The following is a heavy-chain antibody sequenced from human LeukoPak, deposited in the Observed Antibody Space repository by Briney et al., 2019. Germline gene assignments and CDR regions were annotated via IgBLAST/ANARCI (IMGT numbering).Heavy chain of an antibody. V-gene: IGHV4-39*07. CDR3: ARAFYPGYYSYMAV. Sequence: SETLSLTCTVSGGSISNGDYYWGWIRQPPGKGLEWIGSIYYSGSTNYNPSLKSRVTISVDTSKNQFSLKLSSVTAADTAVYYCARAFYPGYYSYMAVWGKGTTVTVSS. J-gene: IGHJ6*03. CDR2: IYYSGST. D-gene: IGHD3-3*02. CDR1: GGSISNGDYY.